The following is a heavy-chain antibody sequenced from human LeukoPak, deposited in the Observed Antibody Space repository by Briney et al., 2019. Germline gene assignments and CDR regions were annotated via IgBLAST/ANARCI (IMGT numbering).Heavy chain of an antibody. V-gene: IGHV3-23*01. CDR3: AKHVVGIEGYFDY. CDR1: GFTFSSYA. J-gene: IGHJ4*02. CDR2: ISGSSGST. Sequence: PGGSLRLSCAASGFTFSSYAMSWVRQAPGKGLEWVSAISGSSGSTYYADSVKGRFTISRDNSKNTLYLQMNSLRAEDTAVYYCAKHVVGIEGYFDYWGQGTLVTVSS. D-gene: IGHD1-26*01.